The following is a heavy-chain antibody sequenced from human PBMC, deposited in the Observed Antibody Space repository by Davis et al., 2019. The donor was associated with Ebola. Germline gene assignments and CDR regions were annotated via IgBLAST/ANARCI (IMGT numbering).Heavy chain of an antibody. CDR3: ATRLVKGGYFDY. J-gene: IGHJ4*02. CDR1: AYTFTSYY. Sequence: ASVQVSCKASAYTFTSYYMHWVRQAPGQGLGWMGRINPNSGGTNYAQKFQGRVTMTRDTSISTAYMELSRLRSDDTAVYYCATRLVKGGYFDYWGQGTLVTVSS. CDR2: INPNSGGT. V-gene: IGHV1-2*06. D-gene: IGHD3-9*01.